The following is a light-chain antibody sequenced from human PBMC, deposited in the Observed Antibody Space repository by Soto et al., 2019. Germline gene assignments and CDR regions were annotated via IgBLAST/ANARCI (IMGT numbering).Light chain of an antibody. J-gene: IGKJ1*01. V-gene: IGKV3-20*01. CDR2: GAS. CDR1: QSVSSSY. Sequence: EIVLTQSPGTLSLSPGERATLSCRASQSVSSSYVAWYQQKPGQAPRLLIYGASSRATGIPDRFSGSGSGTDFTLTISRLEPEDFAVYYCQQYGSSLSTFGQGTKVDIK. CDR3: QQYGSSLST.